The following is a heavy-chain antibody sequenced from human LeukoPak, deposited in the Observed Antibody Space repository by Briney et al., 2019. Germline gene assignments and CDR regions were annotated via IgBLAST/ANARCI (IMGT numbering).Heavy chain of an antibody. D-gene: IGHD6-19*01. Sequence: PSETLSLTCTVSGYSISSGHYWGWIRQPPGKGLQWIGSISQSGSTYSNPSLKSRVTISVDTSKNQFSLKLSSVTAADTAVYYCARPLAVAGSFDYWGQGTLVTVSS. J-gene: IGHJ4*02. CDR3: ARPLAVAGSFDY. CDR2: ISQSGST. CDR1: GYSISSGHY. V-gene: IGHV4-38-2*02.